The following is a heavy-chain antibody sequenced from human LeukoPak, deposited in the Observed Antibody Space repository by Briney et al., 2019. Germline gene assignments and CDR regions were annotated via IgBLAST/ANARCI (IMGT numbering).Heavy chain of an antibody. CDR3: AHYSLRYRGSGSYYPQDYFDY. CDR2: IYWDDDK. Sequence: SGPTLVNPTQTLTLTCTFSGFSLSTSGVGVGWIRQPPGKALEWLALIYWDDDKRYSPSLKSRLTITKDTSKNQVVLTMTNMDPVDTATYYCAHYSLRYRGSGSYYPQDYFDYWGQGTLVTVSS. J-gene: IGHJ4*02. V-gene: IGHV2-5*02. D-gene: IGHD3-10*01. CDR1: GFSLSTSGVG.